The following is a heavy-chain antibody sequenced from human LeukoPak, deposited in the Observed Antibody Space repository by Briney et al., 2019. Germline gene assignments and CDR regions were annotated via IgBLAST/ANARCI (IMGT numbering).Heavy chain of an antibody. CDR3: ARELSGYNWFDP. Sequence: SQTLSLTCTVSGGSISSGSYYWSWIRQPAGKGLEWIGRIYTSGSTNYNPSPKSRVTISVDTSKNQFSLKLSSVTAADTAVYYCARELSGYNWFDPWGQGTLVTVSS. J-gene: IGHJ5*02. CDR2: IYTSGST. CDR1: GGSISSGSYY. V-gene: IGHV4-61*02. D-gene: IGHD5-12*01.